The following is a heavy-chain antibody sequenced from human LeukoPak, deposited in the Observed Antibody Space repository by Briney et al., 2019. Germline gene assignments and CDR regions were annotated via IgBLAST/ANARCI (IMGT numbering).Heavy chain of an antibody. Sequence: ASVKVSCKASGYSFTNFDINWVRQATGQGLEWMGWMNPNSGNKGYAQKFQGRVTMTMNTSITTAYMELSSLRSEDTAVYYCARGPQWRGDFYYMDVWGRGTTVTVSS. J-gene: IGHJ6*03. V-gene: IGHV1-8*01. CDR3: ARGPQWRGDFYYMDV. CDR2: MNPNSGNK. CDR1: GYSFTNFD. D-gene: IGHD6-19*01.